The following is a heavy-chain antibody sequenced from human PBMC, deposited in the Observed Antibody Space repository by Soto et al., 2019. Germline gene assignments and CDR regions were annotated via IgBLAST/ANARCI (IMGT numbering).Heavy chain of an antibody. CDR1: GYSFTSHY. CDR2: INPNSGDI. J-gene: IGHJ4*02. Sequence: GASVKVSCKAIGYSFTSHYMHWVRQAPGQGLEWMGRINPNSGDISYAQKFQGWVTMTRDTSISTAYMELSRLRSDDTAVYYCARVSTRWDDSSGYYRYWGQGTLVTVSS. V-gene: IGHV1-2*04. D-gene: IGHD3-22*01. CDR3: ARVSTRWDDSSGYYRY.